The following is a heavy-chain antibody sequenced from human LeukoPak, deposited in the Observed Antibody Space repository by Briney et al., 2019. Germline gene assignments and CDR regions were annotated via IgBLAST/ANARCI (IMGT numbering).Heavy chain of an antibody. D-gene: IGHD2-2*01. CDR1: GGSISSGGYS. Sequence: PSETLSLNCAVSGGSISSGGYSWSWIRQPPGKGLEWIGYIYHSGSTYYNPSLKSRVTISVDRSKNQFSLKLSSVTAADTAVYYCARLQYSSTRVGYYGMDVWGQGTTVTVSS. V-gene: IGHV4-30-2*01. J-gene: IGHJ6*02. CDR2: IYHSGST. CDR3: ARLQYSSTRVGYYGMDV.